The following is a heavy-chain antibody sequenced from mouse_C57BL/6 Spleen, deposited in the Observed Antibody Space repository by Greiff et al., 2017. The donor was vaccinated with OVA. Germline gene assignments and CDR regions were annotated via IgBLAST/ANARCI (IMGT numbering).Heavy chain of an antibody. V-gene: IGHV1-74*01. CDR1: GYTFTSYW. Sequence: VQLQQPGAELVKPGASVKVSCKASGYTFTSYWMHWVKQRPGQGLEWIGRIHPSDGDTYYNQKFKGKATLTADKSSSTAYMQLSSLTSEYSAVFYWVIRSTMVTTRGYYYAMDYWGQGTSVTVSS. D-gene: IGHD2-2*01. CDR2: IHPSDGDT. J-gene: IGHJ4*01. CDR3: VIRSTMVTTRGYYYAMDY.